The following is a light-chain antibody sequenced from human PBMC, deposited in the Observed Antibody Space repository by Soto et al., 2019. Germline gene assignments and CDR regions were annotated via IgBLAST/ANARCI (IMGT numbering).Light chain of an antibody. CDR2: DAY. CDR1: QSISPW. CDR3: QQYNTYPYT. Sequence: DIQMTQSPSTLSASLGDRVTITCRASQSISPWLAWYQQKPGKAPKLLIYDAYSLQSGVPSRFSGSGSGTKFTLTISSLQPDDFATYYCQQYNTYPYTFGQGTKLEIK. J-gene: IGKJ2*01. V-gene: IGKV1-5*01.